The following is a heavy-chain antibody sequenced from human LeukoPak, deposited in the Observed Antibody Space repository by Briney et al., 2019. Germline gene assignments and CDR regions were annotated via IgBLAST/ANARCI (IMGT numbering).Heavy chain of an antibody. CDR3: ARGRSLDC. CDR1: GGSISSYY. CDR2: IYYSGST. J-gene: IGHJ4*02. D-gene: IGHD5-24*01. Sequence: SETLSLTCTVSGGSISSYYWSWIRQPPGKGLEWIGYIYYSGSTNYNPSLKSRVTISVDTSKNQFSLKLSSVTAADTAVYYCARGRSLDCWGQGTLVTVSS. V-gene: IGHV4-59*01.